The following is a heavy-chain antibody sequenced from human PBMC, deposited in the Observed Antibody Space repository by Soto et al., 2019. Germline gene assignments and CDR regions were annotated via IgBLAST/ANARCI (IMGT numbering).Heavy chain of an antibody. CDR1: GFTFRSYA. V-gene: IGHV3-30-3*01. J-gene: IGHJ4*02. D-gene: IGHD5-12*01. CDR3: ARASAYDKWDTLNY. Sequence: QVQLVESGGGVVQPGRSLRLSCTASGFTFRSYAMHWVRQAPGKGLEWVASVSYDGGNEHYADSVKGRFTISRDNSKNTLSLQMNSLRVEDTAVFYCARASAYDKWDTLNYWGQGTQVTVSS. CDR2: VSYDGGNE.